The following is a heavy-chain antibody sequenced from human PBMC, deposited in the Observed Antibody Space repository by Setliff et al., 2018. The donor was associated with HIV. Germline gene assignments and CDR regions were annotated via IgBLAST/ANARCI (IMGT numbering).Heavy chain of an antibody. D-gene: IGHD1-26*01. Sequence: SETLSLTCTVSGGSFTSRSYYWGWIRQPPGKGLEWIGSIFYSGITYYNPSLKSRVTISLDTSKKHFSLDLYSVTAADTAVYYCARDHNSGTLHAFDLWGQGTKVTVSS. CDR3: ARDHNSGTLHAFDL. CDR2: IFYSGIT. J-gene: IGHJ3*01. CDR1: GGSFTSRSYY. V-gene: IGHV4-39*07.